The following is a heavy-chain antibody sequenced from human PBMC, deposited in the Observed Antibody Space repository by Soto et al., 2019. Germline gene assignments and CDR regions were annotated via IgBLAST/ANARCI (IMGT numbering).Heavy chain of an antibody. CDR2: IWYDGSNK. J-gene: IGHJ3*02. Sequence: QVQLVESGGGVVQPGRSLRLSCAASGFTFSRYGMHWVRQAPGKGLEWVAVIWYDGSNKYYADSVKGRFTISRDNSKNTLYLSMNSLSAEDTAVYYWARTRNLGGRRYDACDIWGQGTMVAVSS. D-gene: IGHD3-16*01. CDR1: GFTFSRYG. V-gene: IGHV3-33*01. CDR3: ARTRNLGGRRYDACDI.